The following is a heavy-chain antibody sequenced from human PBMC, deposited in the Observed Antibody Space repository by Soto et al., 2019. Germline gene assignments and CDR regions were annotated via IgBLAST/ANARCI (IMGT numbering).Heavy chain of an antibody. V-gene: IGHV1-3*01. CDR3: ARGGSLYWYFDL. Sequence: ASVKVSCKACGYTFTSYAMHWVRQAPGQRLEWMGWINAGNGNTKYSQNFQGRVTITRDTSASTAYMELSSLRSEDTAVYYCARGGSLYWYFDLWGRGTLVTVSS. CDR2: INAGNGNT. CDR1: GYTFTSYA. J-gene: IGHJ2*01. D-gene: IGHD1-26*01.